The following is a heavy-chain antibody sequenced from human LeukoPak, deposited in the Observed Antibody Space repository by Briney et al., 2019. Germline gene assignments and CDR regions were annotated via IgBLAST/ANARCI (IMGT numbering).Heavy chain of an antibody. CDR2: INSDGSST. J-gene: IGHJ4*02. CDR1: GFTFSTYW. Sequence: GGSLKLSCAASGFTFSTYWMHWVRQAPGTGLVWVSLINSDGSSTNYADSVKGRFTISRDNAKNTLYLQMNSLRAEDTAVYYCATDVPAVTIFGYWGQGTLVTVSS. CDR3: ATDVPAVTIFGY. D-gene: IGHD2-2*01. V-gene: IGHV3-74*01.